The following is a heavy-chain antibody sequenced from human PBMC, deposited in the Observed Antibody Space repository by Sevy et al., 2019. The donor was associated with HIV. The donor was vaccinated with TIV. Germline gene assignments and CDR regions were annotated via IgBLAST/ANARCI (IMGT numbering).Heavy chain of an antibody. CDR3: ARIRGIMITFGGVIHDAFDI. CDR2: IKQDGSEK. J-gene: IGHJ3*02. V-gene: IGHV3-7*03. Sequence: GGSLRLSCAASGFTFSSYWMSWVRQAPGKGLEWVANIKQDGSEKYYVDSVKGRFTISRDNAKNSLYLQMISLRAEDTAVYYCARIRGIMITFGGVIHDAFDIWGQGTMVTVSS. D-gene: IGHD3-16*02. CDR1: GFTFSSYW.